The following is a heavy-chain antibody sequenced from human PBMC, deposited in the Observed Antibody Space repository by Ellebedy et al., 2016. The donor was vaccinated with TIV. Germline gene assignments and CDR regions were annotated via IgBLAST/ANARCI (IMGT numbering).Heavy chain of an antibody. D-gene: IGHD5-24*01. V-gene: IGHV5-51*01. CDR1: GYFFASYW. J-gene: IGHJ4*02. CDR2: IFPADSAT. Sequence: GESLKISCKASGYFFASYWISWVRQVPGKGLEWMGVIFPADSATIYSTSFQGRVTISADRSTHTAHLHFTRLRASDTAVYYCARSPKMATLGPYYFDYWGQGSLVAVSS. CDR3: ARSPKMATLGPYYFDY.